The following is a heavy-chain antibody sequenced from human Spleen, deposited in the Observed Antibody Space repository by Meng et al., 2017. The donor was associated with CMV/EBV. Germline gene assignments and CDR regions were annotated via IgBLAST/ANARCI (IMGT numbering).Heavy chain of an antibody. V-gene: IGHV3-7*01. CDR2: IKEDGSEK. D-gene: IGHD6-19*01. J-gene: IGHJ4*02. Sequence: GESLKISCAASGFTFSYYWMSWVRQAPGKGLEWVANIKEDGSEKYYVDSVKGRFTISRDNAKNSLYLQMNSLRAEDTAVYYCAKALEQWLEYYFDYWGQGTLVTVSS. CDR1: GFTFSYYW. CDR3: AKALEQWLEYYFDY.